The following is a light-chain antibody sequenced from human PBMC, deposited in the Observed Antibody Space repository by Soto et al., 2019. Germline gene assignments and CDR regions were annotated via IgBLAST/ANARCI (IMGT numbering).Light chain of an antibody. CDR2: VAS. Sequence: DIQMTQSPSSVSAYVGERVTITCRASQPIINWLAWYQQKPGKAPKLLIYVASALHSAVPTRFSGSGSGTDFTLTISSLQPEDFAFYYCQQTYSIPITFGQGTRLEI. J-gene: IGKJ5*01. V-gene: IGKV1-12*01. CDR3: QQTYSIPIT. CDR1: QPIINW.